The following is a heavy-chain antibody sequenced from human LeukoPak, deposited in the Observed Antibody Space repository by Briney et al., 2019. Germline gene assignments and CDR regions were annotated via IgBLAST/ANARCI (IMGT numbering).Heavy chain of an antibody. J-gene: IGHJ4*02. CDR2: IYHSGST. CDR3: ARGYGANAGSFDY. D-gene: IGHD4/OR15-4a*01. CDR1: GGSISSYY. Sequence: SETLSLTCTVSGGSISSYYWSWIRQPPGKGLEWIGEIYHSGSTNYNPSLKSGVTISVDTSKNQFSLKLSSVTAADTAVYYCARGYGANAGSFDYWGQGTLVTVSS. V-gene: IGHV4-59*12.